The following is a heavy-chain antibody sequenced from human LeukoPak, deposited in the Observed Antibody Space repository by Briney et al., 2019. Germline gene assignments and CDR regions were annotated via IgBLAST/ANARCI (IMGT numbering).Heavy chain of an antibody. D-gene: IGHD5-24*01. V-gene: IGHV4-34*01. J-gene: IGHJ4*02. CDR2: INHRGST. CDR1: GGSFSRYY. CDR3: ARQILFHSERWLQFFDY. Sequence: SETLSLTCAVNGGSFSRYYWSWIRQPPGKGLEWIGEINHRGSTDYNPSLKSRVTISVDTSKNQFSLKLSSVTAADTAVYYCARQILFHSERWLQFFDYWGQGILVTVSS.